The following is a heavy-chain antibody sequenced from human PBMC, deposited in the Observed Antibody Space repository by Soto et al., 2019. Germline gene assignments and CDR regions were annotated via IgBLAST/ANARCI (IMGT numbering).Heavy chain of an antibody. CDR1: GGSISSGGYS. Sequence: PSETLSLTCAVSGGSISSGGYSWSWIRQPPGKGLEWIGYIYYSGSTNYNPSLKSRVTISVDTSKNQFSLKLSSLTAADTAVYYCARRYGGNFDYWGQGTLVTVSS. CDR3: ARRYGGNFDY. J-gene: IGHJ4*02. D-gene: IGHD1-26*01. V-gene: IGHV4-61*08. CDR2: IYYSGST.